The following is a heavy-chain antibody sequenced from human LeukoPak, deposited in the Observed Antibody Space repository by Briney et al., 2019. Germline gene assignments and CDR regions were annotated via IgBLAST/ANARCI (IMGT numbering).Heavy chain of an antibody. D-gene: IGHD1-26*01. V-gene: IGHV3-7*01. Sequence: GGSLRLSCAASGFTFRTYWMSWIRQAPGKEPEWVADINQDGSEEYYLQSVRGRFTVPRDNAQNAVFLQMTNLRADDTAVYYCARWKMELQRNALDFWGQGTVVTVSS. CDR3: ARWKMELQRNALDF. J-gene: IGHJ3*01. CDR1: GFTFRTYW. CDR2: INQDGSEE.